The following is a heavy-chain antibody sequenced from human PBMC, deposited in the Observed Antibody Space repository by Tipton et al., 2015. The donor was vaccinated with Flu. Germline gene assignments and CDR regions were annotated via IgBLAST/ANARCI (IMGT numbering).Heavy chain of an antibody. CDR2: IHYSGTT. V-gene: IGHV4-39*07. D-gene: IGHD2-15*01. CDR1: GGSISSSTSY. Sequence: LRLSCTVSGGSISSSTSYWGWIRQPPGKGLEWIATIHYSGTTYFNPSLKSRVTISIDTSKKYFSLKLKPVTAADTAVYYCATPSYSDTFDLWGQGTMVTISS. CDR3: ATPSYSDTFDL. J-gene: IGHJ3*01.